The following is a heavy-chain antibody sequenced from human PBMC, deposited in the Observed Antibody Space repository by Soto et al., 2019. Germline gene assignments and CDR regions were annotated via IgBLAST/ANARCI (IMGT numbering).Heavy chain of an antibody. CDR1: GGSLTDFY. CDR2: AHAIGRT. Sequence: QVQLQESGPGLVKPSETLSLTCTVSGGSLTDFYWSWIRQAPGEGLEWVGYAHAIGRTFYHSSLKRRVSISVDTAKNQFSLRLSSVTAADTAVYYCARATAMDNSSSGCLDYWGQGTLVTVSS. CDR3: ARATAMDNSSSGCLDY. V-gene: IGHV4-59*01. J-gene: IGHJ4*02. D-gene: IGHD6-6*01.